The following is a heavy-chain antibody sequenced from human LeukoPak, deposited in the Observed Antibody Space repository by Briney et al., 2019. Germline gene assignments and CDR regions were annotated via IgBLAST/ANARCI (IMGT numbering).Heavy chain of an antibody. CDR1: GFTFDDYA. V-gene: IGHV3-9*03. J-gene: IGHJ4*02. D-gene: IGHD1-26*01. CDR3: AKDADPYGSGSYDY. CDR2: ISWNSGSI. Sequence: GRSLRLSCAASGFTFDDYAMHWVRPAPGKGLGWVSGISWNSGSIGYADSVKGRFTISRDNAKNSLYLQMNSLRAEDMALYYCAKDADPYGSGSYDYWGQGTLVTVSS.